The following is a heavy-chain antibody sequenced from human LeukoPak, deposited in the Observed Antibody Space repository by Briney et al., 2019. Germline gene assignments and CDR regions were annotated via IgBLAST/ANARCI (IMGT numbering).Heavy chain of an antibody. CDR1: GSISSYY. D-gene: IGHD2-2*01. CDR3: ARQKCTSTSCLTKNAFDI. Sequence: PSETLSLTCTVSGSISSYYWSWIRQPLGKGLEWIGYIYTSGSTNYNPSLKSRVTISVDTSKNQFSLDLSSVTAADTAVYYCARQKCTSTSCLTKNAFDIWGQGTMVTVSS. CDR2: IYTSGST. V-gene: IGHV4-4*09. J-gene: IGHJ3*02.